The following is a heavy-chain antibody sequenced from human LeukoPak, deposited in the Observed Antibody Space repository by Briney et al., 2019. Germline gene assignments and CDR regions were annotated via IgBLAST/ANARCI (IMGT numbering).Heavy chain of an antibody. Sequence: GGSLRLSCAASGFTFGSYTMNWVRQAPGKGLEWVSSISSGSTYTHYADSVKGRFTISRDNAKNSSYLQMNSLRADDTAVYYCARARRGENYYEGEFDFWGQGTLVTVSS. CDR3: ARARRGENYYEGEFDF. V-gene: IGHV3-21*01. CDR2: ISSGSTYT. J-gene: IGHJ4*02. CDR1: GFTFGSYT. D-gene: IGHD1-26*01.